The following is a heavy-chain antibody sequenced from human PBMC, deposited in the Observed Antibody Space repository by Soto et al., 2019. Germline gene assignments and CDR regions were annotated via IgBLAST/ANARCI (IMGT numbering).Heavy chain of an antibody. V-gene: IGHV4-30-4*01. J-gene: IGHJ4*02. CDR1: GGSISSGDYY. D-gene: IGHD4-17*01. Sequence: PSETLSLTCTVSGGSISSGDYYWTWIRQPPGKGLEWIGYIYTSGSTYHNPSLKSRVTISVDTSKNQFSLKLSSVTAADTAVYYCARARNYGGNPLFDYWGQGTLVTVSS. CDR2: IYTSGST. CDR3: ARARNYGGNPLFDY.